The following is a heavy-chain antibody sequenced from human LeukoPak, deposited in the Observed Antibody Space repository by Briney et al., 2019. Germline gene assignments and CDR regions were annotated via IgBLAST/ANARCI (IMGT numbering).Heavy chain of an antibody. J-gene: IGHJ3*02. D-gene: IGHD1-14*01. Sequence: PSETLSLTCAVYGGSFSGYYWSWIRQPPGKGLEWIGEINHSGSTNYNPSLKSRVTISADTSKNQFSLRLSSVTAADTAVYYCASPHNAGAFDIWGQGTMVTVSS. CDR2: INHSGST. V-gene: IGHV4-34*01. CDR1: GGSFSGYY. CDR3: ASPHNAGAFDI.